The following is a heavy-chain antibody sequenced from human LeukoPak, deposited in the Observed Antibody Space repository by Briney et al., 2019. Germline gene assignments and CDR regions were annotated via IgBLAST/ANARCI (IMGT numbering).Heavy chain of an antibody. D-gene: IGHD5-12*01. Sequence: SETLSLTCTVSGGSLNNYYWTWIRQPPGRGLEWIGHIYYSGSTYYNPSLKGRVTISVDTSKNQFTLKLSSVTAADTAVYYCARQAWLLDYWGPGTLVTVAS. CDR2: IYYSGST. CDR3: ARQAWLLDY. V-gene: IGHV4-59*08. CDR1: GGSLNNYY. J-gene: IGHJ4*02.